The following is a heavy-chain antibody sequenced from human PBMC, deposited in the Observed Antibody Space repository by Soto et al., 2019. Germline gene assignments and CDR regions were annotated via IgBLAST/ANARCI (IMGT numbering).Heavy chain of an antibody. CDR2: IYHGGGT. CDR3: APGKVDTLLES. V-gene: IGHV4-4*02. Sequence: SETLSLTCSVSGVSISNRDWCTWVRQARGEGLECIGKIYHGGGTNFSPSLRGRVNISIDKSRKFFSLTLNSVTAADTAIYSGAPGKVDTLLESCGRGTLVIVSS. D-gene: IGHD5-18*01. J-gene: IGHJ4*02. CDR1: GVSISNRDW.